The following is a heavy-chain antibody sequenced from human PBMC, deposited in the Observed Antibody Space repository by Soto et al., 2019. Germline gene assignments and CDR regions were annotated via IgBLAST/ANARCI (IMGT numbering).Heavy chain of an antibody. Sequence: GGSLRLSCAASGFTFSSYGMHWVRQAPGKGLEWVAVIWYDGSNKYYADSVKGRFTISRDNSKNTLYLQMNSLRAEDTAVYYCARDRWEGGDYAPSRGMDVWGQGTTVTVSS. CDR1: GFTFSSYG. V-gene: IGHV3-33*01. CDR3: ARDRWEGGDYAPSRGMDV. D-gene: IGHD4-17*01. J-gene: IGHJ6*02. CDR2: IWYDGSNK.